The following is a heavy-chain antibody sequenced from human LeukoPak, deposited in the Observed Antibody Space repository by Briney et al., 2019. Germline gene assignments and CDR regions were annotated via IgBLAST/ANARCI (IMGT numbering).Heavy chain of an antibody. CDR2: IYSGGST. V-gene: IGHV3-53*01. CDR3: ARDRTFYYGSGSYHYYYGMDV. D-gene: IGHD3-10*01. J-gene: IGHJ6*02. CDR1: GFTVSSDY. Sequence: GGSLRLSCAASGFTVSSDYMSWVRQAPGKGLEWVSVIYSGGSTYYTDPVKGRFTISRDNSKNTLYLQMNSLRAEDTAVYYCARDRTFYYGSGSYHYYYGMDVWGQGTTVTVSS.